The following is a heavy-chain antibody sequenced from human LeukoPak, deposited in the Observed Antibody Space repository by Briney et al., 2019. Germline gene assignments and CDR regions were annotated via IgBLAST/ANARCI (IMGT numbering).Heavy chain of an antibody. CDR3: ARLPVTTHSYFYGMDV. J-gene: IGHJ6*02. Sequence: SETLSLTCTVSGASITDFYWSWIRQPPGKGLEWIGYIYFNKRTNYSPSLKSRVTISGDTSKNQFSLTLTSVTAADTAVYYCARLPVTTHSYFYGMDVWGQGTTVTVSS. CDR2: IYFNKRT. CDR1: GASITDFY. D-gene: IGHD4-17*01. V-gene: IGHV4-59*01.